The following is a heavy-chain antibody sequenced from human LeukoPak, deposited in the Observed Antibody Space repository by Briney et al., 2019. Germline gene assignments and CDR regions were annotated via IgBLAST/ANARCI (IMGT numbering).Heavy chain of an antibody. J-gene: IGHJ4*02. CDR2: ISSSSSYI. D-gene: IGHD5-24*01. CDR1: GFTFSSYS. Sequence: PGGSLRPSCAASGFTFSSYSMNWVRQAPGKGLEWVSSISSSSSYIYYADSVKGRFTISRDNAKNSLYLQMNCLRAEDTAVYYCARVSVEMATIRWGQGTLVTVSS. CDR3: ARVSVEMATIR. V-gene: IGHV3-21*01.